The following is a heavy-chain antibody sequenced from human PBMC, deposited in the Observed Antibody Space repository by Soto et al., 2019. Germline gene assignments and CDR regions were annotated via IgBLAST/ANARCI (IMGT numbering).Heavy chain of an antibody. CDR1: GGSISSDDYY. J-gene: IGHJ1*01. D-gene: IGHD3-22*01. V-gene: IGHV4-30-4*01. CDR3: DRDLDGLHDDNSGPYPRPG. CDR2: IHSSGSI. Sequence: SETLSLICTVSGGSISSDDYYWSWIRQAPGRGLEWIGYIHSSGSIYYNPSLKSRATMSIDTARNQFSLKVSSVTVADTAVYYCDRDLDGLHDDNSGPYPRPGWGQGTLVT.